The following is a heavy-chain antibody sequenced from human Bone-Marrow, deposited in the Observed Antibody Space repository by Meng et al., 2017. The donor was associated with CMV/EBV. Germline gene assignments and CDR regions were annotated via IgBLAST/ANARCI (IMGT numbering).Heavy chain of an antibody. Sequence: GGSLRLSCAASGFTFDDYAMHWVRQAPGKGLEWVSGISWNSGSIGYADSVKGRFTISRDNANNSLYLHMNSLRAEDTAIYYCARDPRFFQLWGQGTMVTVSS. J-gene: IGHJ3*01. CDR1: GFTFDDYA. V-gene: IGHV3-9*01. D-gene: IGHD2-2*01. CDR3: ARDPRFFQL. CDR2: ISWNSGSI.